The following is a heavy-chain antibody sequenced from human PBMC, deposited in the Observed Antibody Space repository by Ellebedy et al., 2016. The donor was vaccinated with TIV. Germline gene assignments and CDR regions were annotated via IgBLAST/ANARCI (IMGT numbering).Heavy chain of an antibody. D-gene: IGHD4-23*01. CDR1: GFAVSSTY. CDR3: ARDGGGFVDS. V-gene: IGHV3-66*01. J-gene: IGHJ5*01. Sequence: PGGSLRLSCAASGFAVSSTYMGWVRQSPTQGLEWVSVIYSGGLTYYADSVRGSFTISRDEAKNTVYLDMNNLRIEDTAIYYCARDGGGFVDSWGLGTLVTVSS. CDR2: IYSGGLT.